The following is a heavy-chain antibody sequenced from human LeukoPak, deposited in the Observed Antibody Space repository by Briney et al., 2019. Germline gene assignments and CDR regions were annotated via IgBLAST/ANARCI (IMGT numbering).Heavy chain of an antibody. CDR1: GGSISSYY. V-gene: IGHV4-4*07. CDR3: ASMYYYDSSGYPV. Sequence: PSETLSLTCTVSGGSISSYYWSWIRQPAGKGLEWIGRIYTSGSTNYNPSLKSRVTISVDTSKNQFSLKLSSVTAADTAVYYCASMYYYDSSGYPVWGQGTLVTVSS. J-gene: IGHJ4*02. CDR2: IYTSGST. D-gene: IGHD3-22*01.